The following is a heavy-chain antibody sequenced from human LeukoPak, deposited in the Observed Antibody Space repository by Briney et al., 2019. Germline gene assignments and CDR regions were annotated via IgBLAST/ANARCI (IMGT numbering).Heavy chain of an antibody. CDR2: IYYSEST. CDR1: SVSINNNY. Sequence: PSETLSLTCTVTSVSINNNYWSWIRQPPGKGLEWIGYIYYSESTNYSPSLKSRVTMSVDTSKKQFSLKVTSVTAADTAVYYCARGSGAFDYWGQGTLVTVSS. J-gene: IGHJ4*02. V-gene: IGHV4-59*01. CDR3: ARGSGAFDY.